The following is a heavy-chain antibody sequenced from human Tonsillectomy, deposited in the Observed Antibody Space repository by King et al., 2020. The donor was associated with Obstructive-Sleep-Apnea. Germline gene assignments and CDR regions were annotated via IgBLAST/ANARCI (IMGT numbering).Heavy chain of an antibody. V-gene: IGHV4-31*03. CDR2: IYDSGST. J-gene: IGHJ5*02. D-gene: IGHD5-12*01. CDR1: GGSISSGGYY. CDR3: ARDQGYSGYDWGWFDP. Sequence: QLKLQESGPGLLKPSQTLSLTCTVSGGSISSGGYYWSWIRQHPGKGLEWIGYIYDSGSTYYNPSLKSRVSISINPSGNQFSLRLTSVPAADTAIYYCARDQGYSGYDWGWFDPWGQGTLVTVSS.